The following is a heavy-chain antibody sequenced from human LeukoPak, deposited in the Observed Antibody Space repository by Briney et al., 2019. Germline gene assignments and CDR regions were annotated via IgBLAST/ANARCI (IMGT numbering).Heavy chain of an antibody. V-gene: IGHV1-18*01. Sequence: ASVKVSCKASGYTFTSYGISWVRQAPGQGLEWMGWISAYNGNTNYAQKLQGRVTMTTDTSISTAYMELSRLRSDDTAVYYCARAVAAAGRNWFDPWGQGTLVTVSS. D-gene: IGHD6-13*01. J-gene: IGHJ5*02. CDR2: ISAYNGNT. CDR3: ARAVAAAGRNWFDP. CDR1: GYTFTSYG.